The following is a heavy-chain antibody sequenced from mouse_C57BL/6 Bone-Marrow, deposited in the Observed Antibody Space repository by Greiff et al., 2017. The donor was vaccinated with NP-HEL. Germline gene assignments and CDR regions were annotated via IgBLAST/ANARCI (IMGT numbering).Heavy chain of an antibody. CDR2: ISDGGSYT. CDR3: ARESYYYGTYCDY. D-gene: IGHD1-1*01. V-gene: IGHV5-4*01. J-gene: IGHJ2*01. Sequence: EVQLVESGGGLVKPGGSLKLSCAASGFTFSSYAMSWVRQTPEKRLEWVATISDGGSYTYYPDNVKGRFTISRDNAKNNLYLQMSHLKSEDTAMYYCARESYYYGTYCDYWGQGTTLTVSS. CDR1: GFTFSSYA.